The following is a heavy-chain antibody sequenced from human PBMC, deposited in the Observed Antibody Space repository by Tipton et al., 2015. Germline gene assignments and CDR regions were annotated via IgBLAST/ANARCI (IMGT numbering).Heavy chain of an antibody. D-gene: IGHD2-8*01. J-gene: IGHJ4*02. Sequence: QLVQSGAEVKMPGASVKVSCKASGYTFTTYYMHWVRQAPGQGLEWMGWISAYSGNTNYAEKFQGRVTMTTDTSTSTAYMELRSLRSDDTAVYYCARLTVMVSGPPDYWGQGILVTVSS. CDR2: ISAYSGNT. CDR1: GYTFTTYY. CDR3: ARLTVMVSGPPDY. V-gene: IGHV1-18*04.